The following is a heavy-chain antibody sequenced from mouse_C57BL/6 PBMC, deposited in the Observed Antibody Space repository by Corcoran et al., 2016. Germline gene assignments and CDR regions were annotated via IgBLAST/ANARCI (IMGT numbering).Heavy chain of an antibody. CDR3: ARWAAGTDYWYFDV. J-gene: IGHJ1*03. V-gene: IGHV1-18*01. D-gene: IGHD4-1*01. Sequence: EVQLQQSGPELVKPGASVKIPCKASGYTFTDYNMDWVKQSHGKSLEWIGDITPNNGGTIYNQKFKGKATLTVDKSSSTAYMEPRSLTSEDTEVYYCARWAAGTDYWYFDVWGTGTTVTVSS. CDR2: ITPNNGGT. CDR1: GYTFTDYN.